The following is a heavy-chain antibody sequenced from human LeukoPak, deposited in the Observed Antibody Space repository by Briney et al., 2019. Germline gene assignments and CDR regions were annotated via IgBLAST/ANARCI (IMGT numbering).Heavy chain of an antibody. V-gene: IGHV3-23*01. Sequence: GGSLRLSCAASGFTFSSYAMSWVRQASGKGLEWVSAISGSGGGTYYADSVKGRFTISRDNAKNSLYLQMNSLRAENTAVYYCARDSGGGMGDYWGQGTLVTVSS. CDR1: GFTFSSYA. J-gene: IGHJ4*02. D-gene: IGHD3-10*01. CDR2: ISGSGGGT. CDR3: ARDSGGGMGDY.